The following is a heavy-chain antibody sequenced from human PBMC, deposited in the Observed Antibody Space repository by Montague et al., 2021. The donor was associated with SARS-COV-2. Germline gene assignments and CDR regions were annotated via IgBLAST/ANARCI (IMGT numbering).Heavy chain of an antibody. V-gene: IGHV4-59*01. CDR2: IFHSGHT. CDR1: GASITTYY. J-gene: IGHJ4*02. Sequence: SETLSLTCSVSGASITTYYWSWIRQAPGKGLEWIAYIFHSGHTNYNPSLRSRVAISIDTSRDQFSLSLTSITAADTAVYYCARQPYLASAYYLDYWGLGTLVTVSS. D-gene: IGHD3-10*01. CDR3: ARQPYLASAYYLDY.